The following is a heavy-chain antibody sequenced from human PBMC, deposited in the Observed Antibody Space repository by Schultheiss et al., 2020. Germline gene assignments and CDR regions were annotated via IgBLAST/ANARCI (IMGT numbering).Heavy chain of an antibody. J-gene: IGHJ3*02. CDR1: GFTFSSYG. Sequence: GESLKISCAASGFTFSSYGMHWVRQAPGKGLEWVAVISYDGSNKYYADSVKGRFTISRDNSKNTLYLQMNSLRAEDTAVYYCAKDLDAIAAAGTDAFDIWGQGTMVTVSS. CDR3: AKDLDAIAAAGTDAFDI. D-gene: IGHD6-13*01. V-gene: IGHV3-30*18. CDR2: ISYDGSNK.